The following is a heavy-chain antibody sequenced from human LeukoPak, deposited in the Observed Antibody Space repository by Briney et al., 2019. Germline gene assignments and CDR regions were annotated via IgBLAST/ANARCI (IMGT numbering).Heavy chain of an antibody. D-gene: IGHD3-22*01. V-gene: IGHV3-9*01. CDR2: ISWNSGSI. CDR3: AKDKADGSYYYDSSGYSHYYYGMDV. Sequence: PGRSLRLSCAASGFTFDDYAMHWVRQAPGNGLEWVSGISWNSGSIGYADSVKGRFTISRDNAKNSLYLQMNSLGAEDTALYYCAKDKADGSYYYDSSGYSHYYYGMDVWGQGTTVTVS. CDR1: GFTFDDYA. J-gene: IGHJ6*02.